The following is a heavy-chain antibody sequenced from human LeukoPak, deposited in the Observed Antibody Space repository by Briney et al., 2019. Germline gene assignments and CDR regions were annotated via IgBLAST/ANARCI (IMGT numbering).Heavy chain of an antibody. V-gene: IGHV4-59*08. Sequence: PSETLSLTCTVSGGSISSYYWSWIRQPPGKGLEWIGYIYYSGSTNYNPSLKSRVTISVDTSKNQFSLKLSSVTAADTAVYYCATAYYDYVWGSYRTPSSFDYWGQGTLVAVSS. CDR1: GGSISSYY. CDR2: IYYSGST. CDR3: ATAYYDYVWGSYRTPSSFDY. J-gene: IGHJ4*02. D-gene: IGHD3-16*02.